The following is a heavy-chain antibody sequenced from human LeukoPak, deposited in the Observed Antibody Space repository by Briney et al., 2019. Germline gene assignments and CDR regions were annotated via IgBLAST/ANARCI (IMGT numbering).Heavy chain of an antibody. V-gene: IGHV3-23*01. CDR2: ISGSGGRT. J-gene: IGHJ4*02. CDR3: AKDMRMASFEH. CDR1: GFTFSSYD. D-gene: IGHD5-24*01. Sequence: GGSLRLSCAASGFTFSSYDMSWVRQAPGKGLEWVSGISGSGGRTYYADSVKGRFTISRDNSKNTLYLQMNSLRVEDTALYYCAKDMRMASFEHWGRGTQVTVSS.